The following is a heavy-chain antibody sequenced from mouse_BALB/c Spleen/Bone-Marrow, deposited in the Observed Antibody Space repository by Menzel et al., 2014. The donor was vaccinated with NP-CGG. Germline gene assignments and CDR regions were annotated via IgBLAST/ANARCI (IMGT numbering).Heavy chain of an antibody. Sequence: EVQLQQSGPGLVKPSQSLSLTCTVTGYSTTSAYAWNWIRQFPGNNLEWMGYISSSGLTSYNPSLKGRISIVRDTSKNQFFLQLNSVTTEDTATYYCARSGNLFDFWGQGTTLTVSS. CDR2: ISSSGLT. J-gene: IGHJ2*01. D-gene: IGHD1-3*01. CDR1: GYSTTSAYA. CDR3: ARSGNLFDF. V-gene: IGHV3-2*02.